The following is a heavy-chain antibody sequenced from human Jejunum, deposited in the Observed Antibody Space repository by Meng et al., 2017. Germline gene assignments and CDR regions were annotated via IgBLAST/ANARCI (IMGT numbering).Heavy chain of an antibody. D-gene: IGHD3-10*01. J-gene: IGHJ4*02. CDR1: GYTFTDYY. CDR2: INTRTGGT. CDR3: ARDGVSYTMVRGPTY. V-gene: IGHV1-2*06. Sequence: QVRLVQSAAEVKEPGALVKVSCKASGYTFTDYYLYWVRQAPGQGLEWMGRINTRTGGTIYTQKFYGRVTMTRDTSTTTVYMELRSLRSDDTAVYYCARDGVSYTMVRGPTYWGQGTLVTVSS.